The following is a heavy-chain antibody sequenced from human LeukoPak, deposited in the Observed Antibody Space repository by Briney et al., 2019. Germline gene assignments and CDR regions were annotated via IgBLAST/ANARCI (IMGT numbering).Heavy chain of an antibody. CDR3: ARRVAGTRDAFDI. CDR1: GYIFTTYA. Sequence: ASVKVSCKASGYIFTTYAMNWVRQAPGQGLEWRGWINTNTGNPTYVQGFTGRFVFSLDTSVSTAYLQISSLKAEDTAVYYCARRVAGTRDAFDIWGQGTMVTVSS. J-gene: IGHJ3*02. CDR2: INTNTGNP. D-gene: IGHD6-19*01. V-gene: IGHV7-4-1*02.